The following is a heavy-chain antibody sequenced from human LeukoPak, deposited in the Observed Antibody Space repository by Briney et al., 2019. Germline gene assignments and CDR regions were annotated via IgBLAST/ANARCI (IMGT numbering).Heavy chain of an antibody. V-gene: IGHV1-2*02. CDR2: INPNSGGT. J-gene: IGHJ6*02. CDR3: ARARDGGVVVPAYGMDV. CDR1: GYTFTGYY. D-gene: IGHD2-2*01. Sequence: GASVKVSCKASGYTFTGYYMHWVRQAPGQGLEWMGWINPNSGGTNYAQKFQGRVTMTRDTSISTAYMELSRLRSDDTAVYYCARARDGGVVVPAYGMDVWGQGTTVTVSS.